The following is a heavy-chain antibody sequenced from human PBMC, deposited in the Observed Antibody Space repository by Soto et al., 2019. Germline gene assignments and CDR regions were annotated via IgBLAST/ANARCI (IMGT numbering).Heavy chain of an antibody. CDR3: GKSACESYDVGAD. D-gene: IGHD3-10*02. CDR1: GFTFNYYG. J-gene: IGHJ4*02. Sequence: VQLVESGGGVVQPGKSLRLSCATSGFTFNYYGFHWVRQAPGKGLEWVAVISYDGGTIYYADAVKGRFTICRDDSRDTVFWQMSTLRLEDAGDFDCGKSACESYDVGADWGPGKLVTVSS. CDR2: ISYDGGTI. V-gene: IGHV3-30*18.